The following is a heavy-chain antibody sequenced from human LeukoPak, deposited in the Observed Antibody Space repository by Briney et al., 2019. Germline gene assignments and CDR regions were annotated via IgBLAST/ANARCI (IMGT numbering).Heavy chain of an antibody. CDR2: LYYSGST. CDR3: ARQAISGYDPPPFDS. Sequence: SETLSLTCTVSGGSISSSTYYWGWIRQPPGKGLEWIGNLYYSGSTYYNPSLKSRVTISVDTSNNQFSLKLSSVTAADTAVYYCARQAISGYDPPPFDSWGQGTLVTVSS. D-gene: IGHD5-12*01. V-gene: IGHV4-39*01. CDR1: GGSISSSTYY. J-gene: IGHJ4*02.